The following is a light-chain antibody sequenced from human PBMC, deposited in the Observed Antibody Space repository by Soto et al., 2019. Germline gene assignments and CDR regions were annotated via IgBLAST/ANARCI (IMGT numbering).Light chain of an antibody. Sequence: QSVLTQPASVSGSPGQSITISCTGISSDVGGYNYVSWYQHHPGKAPKLMIYDVFNRPSGVSIRFSGSKSGNTASLTISGLQAEDEADYYCSSYTTSDTLAYVFGTGTKLTVL. CDR1: SSDVGGYNY. CDR2: DVF. CDR3: SSYTTSDTLAYV. V-gene: IGLV2-14*03. J-gene: IGLJ1*01.